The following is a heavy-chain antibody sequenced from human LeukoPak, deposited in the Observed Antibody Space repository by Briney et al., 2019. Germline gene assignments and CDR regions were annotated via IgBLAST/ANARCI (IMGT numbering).Heavy chain of an antibody. J-gene: IGHJ4*02. CDR3: ATIGDRRTGELYRIDY. Sequence: PGGPLRLSCAASGFSFSSYGMHWARQAPGKGLEWVAVVSYDGSNKYYADSVKGRFTISRDNSKSTLYLQMNSLRAEDAAIYYCATIGDRRTGELYRIDYWGQGTLVTVSS. V-gene: IGHV3-30*19. CDR1: GFSFSSYG. D-gene: IGHD7-27*01. CDR2: VSYDGSNK.